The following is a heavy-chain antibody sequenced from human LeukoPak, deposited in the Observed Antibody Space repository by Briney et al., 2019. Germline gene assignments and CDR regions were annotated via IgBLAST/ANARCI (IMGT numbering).Heavy chain of an antibody. D-gene: IGHD6-19*01. V-gene: IGHV3-74*01. J-gene: IGHJ4*02. CDR1: GFTFSSYW. Sequence: GGSLRLSCAASGFTFSSYWMHWVRQAPGKGLVWVSRINSDGSSTSYADSVKGRFTISRDNAKNTLYLQMNSLRAEDTAVYYCARGGSGWYYYFDYWGQGTLVTVSS. CDR3: ARGGSGWYYYFDY. CDR2: INSDGSST.